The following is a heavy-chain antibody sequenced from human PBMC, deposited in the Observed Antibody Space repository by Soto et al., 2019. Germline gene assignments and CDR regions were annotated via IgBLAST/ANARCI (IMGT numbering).Heavy chain of an antibody. D-gene: IGHD3-16*01. CDR3: ARRLLRGKTLEFDY. CDR1: GYRFTSYW. Sequence: GESLRISCKGSGYRFTSYWIGGVRQMPGKGLEWMGIIYPGDSDTRYSPSFQGQVTISADKSISTAYLQWSSLKASDTAMYYCARRLLRGKTLEFDYWGQGTLVTVSS. CDR2: IYPGDSDT. J-gene: IGHJ4*02. V-gene: IGHV5-51*01.